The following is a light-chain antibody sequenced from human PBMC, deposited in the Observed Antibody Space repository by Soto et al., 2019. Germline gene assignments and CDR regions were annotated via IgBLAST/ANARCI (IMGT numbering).Light chain of an antibody. CDR2: GAS. CDR1: QSVSSN. CDR3: QQYNNWPQT. J-gene: IGKJ1*01. V-gene: IGKV3-15*01. Sequence: IVMTQSTATLSVSPGERATLSCRASQSVSSNLAWYQRKPGQAPRLLIYGASTRATGIPARFSGSGSGTEFALTISSLQSEDFAVYYCQQYNNWPQTFGQGTKV.